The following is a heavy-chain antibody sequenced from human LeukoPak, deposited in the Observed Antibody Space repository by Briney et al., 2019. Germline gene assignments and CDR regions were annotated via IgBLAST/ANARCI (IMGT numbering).Heavy chain of an antibody. CDR1: GFTFSSYA. J-gene: IGHJ4*02. Sequence: PGRSLRLSCAASGFTFSSYAMHWVRQAPGKGLERVAVISYDGSNKYYADSVKGRFTISRDNSKNTLYLQMNSLRAEDTAVYYCARDHRTRYSYTTYYFDYWGQGTLVTVSS. D-gene: IGHD5-18*01. CDR3: ARDHRTRYSYTTYYFDY. V-gene: IGHV3-30-3*01. CDR2: ISYDGSNK.